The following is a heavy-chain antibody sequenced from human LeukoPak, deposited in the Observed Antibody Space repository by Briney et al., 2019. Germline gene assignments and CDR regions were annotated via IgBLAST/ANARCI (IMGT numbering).Heavy chain of an antibody. V-gene: IGHV4-39*01. J-gene: IGHJ1*01. CDR1: GGSISSSSYY. CDR3: ASSQLDTMIVVVIDGGGHFQH. Sequence: SETLSLTCTVSGGSISSSSYYWGWIRQPPGKGLEWIGSIYYSGSTYYNPSLKSRVTISVDTSKNQFSLKLSSVTAADTAVYYCASSQLDTMIVVVIDGGGHFQHWGQGTLVTVSS. D-gene: IGHD3-22*01. CDR2: IYYSGST.